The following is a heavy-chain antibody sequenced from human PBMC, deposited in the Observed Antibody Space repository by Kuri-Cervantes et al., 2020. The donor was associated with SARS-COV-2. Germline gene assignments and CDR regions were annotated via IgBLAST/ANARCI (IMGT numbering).Heavy chain of an antibody. D-gene: IGHD3/OR15-3a*01. V-gene: IGHV3-9*01. CDR1: RFTFDDYA. CDR2: ISWNSGSI. J-gene: IGHJ4*02. CDR3: ARVDYDF. Sequence: LSLTCAGSRFTFDDYAMHWVRQAPGKGLEWVSGISWNSGSIGYADSVKGRFTISRDNAKNSLYLQMNSLRAEDTAVYYCARVDYDFWSQGTLVTVSS.